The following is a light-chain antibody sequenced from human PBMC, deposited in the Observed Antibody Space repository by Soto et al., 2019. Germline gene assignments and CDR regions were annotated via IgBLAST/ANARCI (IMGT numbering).Light chain of an antibody. CDR3: QSYDSSLSALV. CDR2: GNS. CDR1: SSNIGAGYD. J-gene: IGLJ2*01. V-gene: IGLV1-40*01. Sequence: QLVLTQPPSVSGAPGQRVTISCTGSSSNIGAGYDVHWYQQLPGTAPKLLIYGNSSRPSGVPDRFSGSKSGTSASLAITGLQAEDEADYYCQSYDSSLSALVFGGGTKLTVL.